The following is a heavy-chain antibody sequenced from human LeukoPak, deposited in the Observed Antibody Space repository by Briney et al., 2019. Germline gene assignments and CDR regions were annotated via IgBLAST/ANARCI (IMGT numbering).Heavy chain of an antibody. Sequence: SVKVSCKASGGTFSSYAISWVRQAPGQGLEWMGGIIPIFGTANYAQKFQGRVTITADESTSTAYMELSSLRPEDTAVYYCAREIAGPYCSSTSCYTPSDYYYGMDVWGQGTTVTVSS. CDR1: GGTFSSYA. CDR3: AREIAGPYCSSTSCYTPSDYYYGMDV. V-gene: IGHV1-69*13. D-gene: IGHD2-2*02. J-gene: IGHJ6*02. CDR2: IIPIFGTA.